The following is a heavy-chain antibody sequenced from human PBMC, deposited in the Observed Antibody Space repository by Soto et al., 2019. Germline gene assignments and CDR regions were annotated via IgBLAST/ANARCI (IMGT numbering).Heavy chain of an antibody. V-gene: IGHV3-74*01. CDR3: ARERSGVVPAARPGRGYAP. Sequence: GPSLRVSCTASGFTFSTYWMHWFRQAPGKGLVWVSRINSGGSITTYADSVKGRFAISRANAKNTLYLQMNSLRAEDTAVYCGARERSGVVPAARPGRGYAPCGQGTSDPGSS. J-gene: IGHJ5*02. D-gene: IGHD2-2*02. CDR1: GFTFSTYW. CDR2: INSGGSIT.